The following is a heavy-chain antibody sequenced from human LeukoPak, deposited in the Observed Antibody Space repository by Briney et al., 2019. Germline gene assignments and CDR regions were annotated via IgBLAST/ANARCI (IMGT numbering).Heavy chain of an antibody. CDR2: ISAYNGNT. CDR1: GYTFTSYG. V-gene: IGHV1-18*01. D-gene: IGHD4-17*01. Sequence: GASVKVSCKASGYTFTSYGISWVRQAPGQGLEWMGWISAYNGNTNYAQKHQGRVTLTTDTSTSTAYMELRSLRSDDTAVYYCARDSDYGDYVFLDYWGQGTLITVSS. J-gene: IGHJ4*02. CDR3: ARDSDYGDYVFLDY.